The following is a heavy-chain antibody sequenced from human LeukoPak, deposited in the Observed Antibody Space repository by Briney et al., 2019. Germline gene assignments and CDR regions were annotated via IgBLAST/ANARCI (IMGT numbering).Heavy chain of an antibody. J-gene: IGHJ4*02. CDR1: GYTFTSYG. Sequence: RASVKVSCKASGYTFTSYGISWVRQAPGQGLEWMGGIIPIFGTANYAQKFQGRVTITADESTSTAYMELSSLRSEDTAVYYCATASAGTTPGFDYWGQGTLVTVSS. CDR3: ATASAGTTPGFDY. V-gene: IGHV1-69*13. D-gene: IGHD6-13*01. CDR2: IIPIFGTA.